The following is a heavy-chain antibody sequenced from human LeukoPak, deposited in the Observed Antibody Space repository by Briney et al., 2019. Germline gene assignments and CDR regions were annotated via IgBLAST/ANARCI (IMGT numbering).Heavy chain of an antibody. CDR2: ISGSGGST. D-gene: IGHD2-21*01. CDR3: AKDRNGLVSAFDI. J-gene: IGHJ3*02. Sequence: GGSLILSCAAPGLNFSSYAMSRVRQAPGKGLEWVSAISGSGGSTYYADPVKGRFTISRDNSKNTLYLKMNSLRAEDTAVYYCAKDRNGLVSAFDIWGQGTMVTVSS. V-gene: IGHV3-23*01. CDR1: GLNFSSYA.